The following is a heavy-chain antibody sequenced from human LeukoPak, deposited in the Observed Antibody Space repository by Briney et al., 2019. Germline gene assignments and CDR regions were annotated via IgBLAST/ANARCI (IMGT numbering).Heavy chain of an antibody. CDR2: IYYSGSA. J-gene: IGHJ5*02. Sequence: SETLSLTCSVSGGSINSRPYYWGWIRQPPGKGLEWIGNIYYSGSANYNPSLKSRVTISVDTSKNQFSLKLSSVTAADTAVYYCAREFYYYGSGSYRRWFDPWGQGTLVTVSS. CDR1: GGSINSRPYY. CDR3: AREFYYYGSGSYRRWFDP. V-gene: IGHV4-39*07. D-gene: IGHD3-10*01.